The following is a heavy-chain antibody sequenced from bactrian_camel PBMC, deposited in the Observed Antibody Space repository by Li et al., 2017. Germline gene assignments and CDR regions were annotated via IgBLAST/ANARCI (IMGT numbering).Heavy chain of an antibody. CDR3: AAATIDSSYGGGGPRRCAFAEIGY. CDR1: GFTSDAD. Sequence: HVQLVESGGGSVQTGGSLRLSCTASGFTSDADMGWYRQTPGNECEMVSTILSDGSTYYADSVMGRFTISQDNAKSKVYLQMNSLKPEDTAVYHCAAATIDSSYGGGGPRRCAFAEIGYWGQGTQVTVS. V-gene: IGHV3S53*01. J-gene: IGHJ6*01. CDR2: ILSDGST. D-gene: IGHD4*01.